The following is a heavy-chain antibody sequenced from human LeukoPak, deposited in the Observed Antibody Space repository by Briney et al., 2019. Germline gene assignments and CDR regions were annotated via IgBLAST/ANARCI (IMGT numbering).Heavy chain of an antibody. V-gene: IGHV4-59*11. Sequence: PSETLSLTCIVSGGSISSHYWSWIRQPPGKGLEWIGYGYYSGSTDYNPSLKSRVTISVDTSKNQFSLKLSSVTVADTAVYYCARGSTRTDDWGQGTLVTVSS. J-gene: IGHJ4*02. CDR3: ARGSTRTDD. D-gene: IGHD1-14*01. CDR2: GYYSGST. CDR1: GGSISSHY.